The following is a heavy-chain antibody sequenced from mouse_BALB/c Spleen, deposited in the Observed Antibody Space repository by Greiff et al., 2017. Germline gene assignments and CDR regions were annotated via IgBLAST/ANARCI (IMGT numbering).Heavy chain of an antibody. CDR1: GYTFTSYW. V-gene: IGHV1-87*01. CDR2: IYPGDGDT. CDR3: ARYGYDFDY. J-gene: IGHJ2*01. D-gene: IGHD2-2*01. Sequence: QVQLQQSGAELARPGASVKLSCKASGYTFTSYWMQWVKQRPGQGLEWIGAIYPGDGDTRYTQKFKGKATLTADKSSSTAYMQLSSLASEDSAVYYCARYGYDFDYWGQGTTLTVSS.